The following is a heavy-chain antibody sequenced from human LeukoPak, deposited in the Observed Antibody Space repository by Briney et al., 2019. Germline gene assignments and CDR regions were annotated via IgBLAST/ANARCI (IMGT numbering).Heavy chain of an antibody. CDR3: ARDRSPEGYYDSSHWDYYHGMDV. CDR1: GGSIRSSYYY. D-gene: IGHD3-22*01. J-gene: IGHJ6*02. Sequence: SETLSLTCTVSGGSIRSSYYYWGWIRQPPGKGLEWIGSIYDSGSTNYNPSLKSRVTISVDTSKNQFSLNLSSVTAADTAMYYCARDRSPEGYYDSSHWDYYHGMDVWGQGTTVTVSS. CDR2: IYDSGST. V-gene: IGHV4-39*07.